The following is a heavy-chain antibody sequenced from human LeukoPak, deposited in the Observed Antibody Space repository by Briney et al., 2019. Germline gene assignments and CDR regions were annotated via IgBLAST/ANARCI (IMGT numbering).Heavy chain of an antibody. CDR3: ASALNGFDI. CDR1: GLIVSSNY. V-gene: IGHV3-53*01. J-gene: IGHJ3*02. Sequence: PGGSLRLSCAASGLIVSSNYMTWVRQAPGKGLEWVSVIYSGGSIYYADSVKGRFTISRDNSRNTLYLQMNSLRAEDTAVYYCASALNGFDIWGPGTLVTVSS. CDR2: IYSGGSI.